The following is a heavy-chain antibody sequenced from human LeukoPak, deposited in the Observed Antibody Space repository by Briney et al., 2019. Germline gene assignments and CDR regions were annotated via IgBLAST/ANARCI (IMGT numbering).Heavy chain of an antibody. CDR3: SRDLRGRDDY. CDR1: GFTFSNYW. J-gene: IGHJ4*02. Sequence: GGSLRLSCAASGFTFSNYWMHWVRQAPGKGLVWVSRINEGGSVADYADSVKGRFTISRDNAKNTLYLEMNSLRAKDTAVYYCSRDLRGRDDYWGQGTLVSVSS. V-gene: IGHV3-74*01. CDR2: INEGGSVA. D-gene: IGHD5-24*01.